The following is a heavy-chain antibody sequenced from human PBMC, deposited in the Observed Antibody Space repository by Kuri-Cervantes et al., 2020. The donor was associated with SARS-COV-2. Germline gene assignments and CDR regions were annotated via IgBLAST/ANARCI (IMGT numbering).Heavy chain of an antibody. J-gene: IGHJ4*02. V-gene: IGHV3-48*03. CDR2: ISSSGSTI. Sequence: GGSLRLSCAASGFTFSSYEMNWVRQAPGKGLEWVSYISSSGSTIYYADPVKGRFTISRDNAKNSLYLQMNSLRAEDTAVYYCATPAPEYGGNSGGWVFWGQGTLVTVSS. CDR1: GFTFSSYE. CDR3: ATPAPEYGGNSGGWVF. D-gene: IGHD4-23*01.